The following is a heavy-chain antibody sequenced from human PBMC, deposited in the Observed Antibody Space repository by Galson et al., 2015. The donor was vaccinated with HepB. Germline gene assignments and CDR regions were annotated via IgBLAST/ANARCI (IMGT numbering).Heavy chain of an antibody. CDR1: GYTFTSYA. CDR3: ARAYVTTTNYGMDV. J-gene: IGHJ6*02. D-gene: IGHD4-17*01. Sequence: SVKVSCKASGYTFTSYAMHWVRQAPGQRLEWMGWINAGNGNTKYSQKFQGRVTITRDTSASTAYMELSSLRSEDTAVYYCARAYVTTTNYGMDVWGQGTTVTVSS. CDR2: INAGNGNT. V-gene: IGHV1-3*01.